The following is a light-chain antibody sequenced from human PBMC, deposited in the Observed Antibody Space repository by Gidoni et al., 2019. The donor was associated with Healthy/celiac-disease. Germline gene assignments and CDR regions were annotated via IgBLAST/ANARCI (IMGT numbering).Light chain of an antibody. CDR3: QQSYSTPWT. J-gene: IGKJ1*01. CDR2: AAS. V-gene: IGKV1-39*01. CDR1: QSISSY. Sequence: IHITQSPSSLSASVGDRVTITCRSSQSISSYLNWYQQKPGKAPKLLIYAASRLQSGVPSRFSGSGSGTDFTLTISSLQPEDFATYYGQQSYSTPWTFGQGTKVEIK.